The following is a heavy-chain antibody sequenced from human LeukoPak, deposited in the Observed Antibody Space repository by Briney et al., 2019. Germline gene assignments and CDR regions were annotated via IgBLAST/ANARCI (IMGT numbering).Heavy chain of an antibody. CDR2: ITGSGANT. CDR3: ATRPATETYFGVFDY. Sequence: GGSLRLSCAASGITFSNHAMTWVRQAPGKGLEWVSGITGSGANTYYAESVKGRFTISRNNSRNTLYLQMNSLRAEDAALYYCATRPATETYFGVFDYWGQGTLVTVSS. V-gene: IGHV3-23*01. D-gene: IGHD1-1*01. CDR1: GITFSNHA. J-gene: IGHJ4*02.